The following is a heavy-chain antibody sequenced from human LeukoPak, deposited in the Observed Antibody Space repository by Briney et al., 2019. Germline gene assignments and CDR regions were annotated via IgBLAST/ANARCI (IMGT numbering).Heavy chain of an antibody. CDR2: IDSGGITI. J-gene: IGHJ4*02. CDR3: ARDLQLWVHYFDY. Sequence: GGSLRLSCEGSGFPFSSYEMNWLRQAPGKGLEWVSHIDSGGITIYYADSVKGRFTISRDNAKNSIYLQMDSLRVEDTAIYYCARDLQLWVHYFDYWGQGTLVTVSS. D-gene: IGHD5-18*01. CDR1: GFPFSSYE. V-gene: IGHV3-48*03.